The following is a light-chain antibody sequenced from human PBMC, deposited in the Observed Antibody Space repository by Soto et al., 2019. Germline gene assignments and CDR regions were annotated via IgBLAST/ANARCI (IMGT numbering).Light chain of an antibody. CDR2: DAS. CDR1: QSVGGN. CDR3: HQYNNWRLYT. Sequence: EIVMTQSPATLSVSPGERATLSCRASQSVGGNLEWYQQRPGRAPRLLIYDASTRATDIPARFSGSGSGTEFSPTIISLQSEDFALYYCHQYNNWRLYTFGQGTKLEIK. V-gene: IGKV3-15*01. J-gene: IGKJ2*01.